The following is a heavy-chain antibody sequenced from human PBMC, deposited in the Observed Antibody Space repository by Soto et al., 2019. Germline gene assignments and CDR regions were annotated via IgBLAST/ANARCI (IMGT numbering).Heavy chain of an antibody. CDR3: AHNPPQDSGAFDI. CDR1: GLSLRTTGVG. CDR2: LYWDDDN. J-gene: IGHJ3*02. Sequence: SGPTLVNRTQALTLTCTFSGLSLRTTGVGVGWIRQPPGKALEWLALLYWDDDNRYNPSLKSRLTLTKDTSKSQVVLTLTNVDPADTATYYCAHNPPQDSGAFDIWGQGTMVTVSS. D-gene: IGHD6-19*01. V-gene: IGHV2-5*02.